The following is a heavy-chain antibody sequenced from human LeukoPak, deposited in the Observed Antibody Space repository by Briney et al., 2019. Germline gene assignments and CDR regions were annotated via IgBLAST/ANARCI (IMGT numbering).Heavy chain of an antibody. V-gene: IGHV3-23*01. D-gene: IGHD2-15*01. Sequence: GSLRLSCAASGFTFINYGMCWVRQAPGKGLEWVSGISGSGGSTYYADSAKGRFTISRDNSKSTLYLQMNSLRAEDTAVYYCAKDRVAEELAFDYWGQGILVTVSS. CDR3: AKDRVAEELAFDY. CDR1: GFTFINYG. J-gene: IGHJ4*02. CDR2: ISGSGGST.